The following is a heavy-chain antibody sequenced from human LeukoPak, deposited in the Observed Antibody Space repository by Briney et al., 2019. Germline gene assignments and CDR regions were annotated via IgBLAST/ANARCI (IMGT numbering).Heavy chain of an antibody. D-gene: IGHD1-26*01. CDR1: GGSISSYY. CDR2: IYNTGST. V-gene: IGHV4-4*07. Sequence: SQTLSLTCTVSGGSISSYYWSWIRQPAGKGLEWIGRIYNTGSTNYNPSLKSRVTISVDTSKNQFSLKLSSVTAADTAVYYCAREGATRDNWFDPWGQGTLVTVSS. CDR3: AREGATRDNWFDP. J-gene: IGHJ5*02.